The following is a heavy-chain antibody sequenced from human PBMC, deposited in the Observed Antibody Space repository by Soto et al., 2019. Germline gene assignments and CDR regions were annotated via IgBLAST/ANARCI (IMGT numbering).Heavy chain of an antibody. CDR3: ARHPKSPYYYDSSGYYCDY. CDR1: GYSFTSYW. Sequence: PGESLKISCKGSGYSFTSYWIGWVRQMPGKGLEWVGRIDPNDSYTSYSPSFQGHVTISADKSINTAYLQWSSLKASDTAMYYCARHPKSPYYYDSSGYYCDYWGQGTLVTVSS. J-gene: IGHJ4*02. CDR2: IDPNDSYT. D-gene: IGHD3-22*01. V-gene: IGHV5-10-1*01.